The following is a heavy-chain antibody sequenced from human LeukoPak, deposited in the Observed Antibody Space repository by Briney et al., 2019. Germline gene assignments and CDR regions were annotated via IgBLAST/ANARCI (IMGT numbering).Heavy chain of an antibody. J-gene: IGHJ4*02. CDR1: GFTVSSNY. V-gene: IGHV3-53*01. CDR2: IYSGGST. D-gene: IGHD3-3*01. CDR3: ARHGHDFWSGYYPPWVDY. Sequence: PGGSLRLSCAASGFTVSSNYMSWVRQAPGKGLEWVSVIYSGGSTYYADSVKGRFTISRDNSKNTLYLQMNSLRAEDTAVYYCARHGHDFWSGYYPPWVDYWGQGTLVTVPS.